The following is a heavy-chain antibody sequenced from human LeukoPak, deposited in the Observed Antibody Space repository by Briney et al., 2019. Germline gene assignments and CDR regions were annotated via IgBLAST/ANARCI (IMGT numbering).Heavy chain of an antibody. D-gene: IGHD1-26*01. CDR1: GFTFSSYW. J-gene: IGHJ6*02. V-gene: IGHV3-7*01. CDR3: ARDIWEIYYYYYGMDV. Sequence: GGSLRLSCAASGFTFSSYWMSWVPQAPGKGLEWVANIKQDGSEKYYVDSVKGRFTISRDNAKNSLYLQMNSLRAEDTAVYYCARDIWEIYYYYYGMDVWGQGTTVTVSS. CDR2: IKQDGSEK.